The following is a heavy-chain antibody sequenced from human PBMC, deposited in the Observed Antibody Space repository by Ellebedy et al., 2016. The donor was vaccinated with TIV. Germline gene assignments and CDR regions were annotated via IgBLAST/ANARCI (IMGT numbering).Heavy chain of an antibody. D-gene: IGHD4-17*01. CDR1: GFSFRNYW. J-gene: IGHJ5*01. V-gene: IGHV3-7*01. CDR2: IYQDGSEK. Sequence: GESLKISCVASGFSFRNYWMGWVRQAPGKGLEWVANIYQDGSEKYYVESVEGRFTISRDNAKNSLYLEMKSLRAEDTAVYYCARRGSYGDYAVQVNNWFDSWGQGTPVTVSP. CDR3: ARRGSYGDYAVQVNNWFDS.